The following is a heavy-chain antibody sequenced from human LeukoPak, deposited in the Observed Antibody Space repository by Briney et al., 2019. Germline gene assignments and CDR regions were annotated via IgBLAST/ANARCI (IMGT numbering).Heavy chain of an antibody. CDR2: VDYSRST. J-gene: IGHJ4*02. Sequence: SETLSLTCSLSGASISSGGYSWNWIRQSPGKGLEWIGSVDYSRSTYNNPSLKSRVTISVDTSKNQFSLRLTSVTAADTAVYYCARRCDSSRYFSFDYWGQGTLLTVSS. V-gene: IGHV4-30-2*03. CDR1: GASISSGGYS. D-gene: IGHD3-22*01. CDR3: ARRCDSSRYFSFDY.